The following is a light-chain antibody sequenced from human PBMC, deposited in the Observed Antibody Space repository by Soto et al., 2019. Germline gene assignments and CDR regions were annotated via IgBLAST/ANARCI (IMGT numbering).Light chain of an antibody. CDR1: QSVSSN. J-gene: IGKJ1*01. CDR3: QQYNNWGT. CDR2: VAS. V-gene: IGKV3-15*01. Sequence: EIVMTQSPATLSVSPGERATLSCRASQSVSSNLAWYQQKPGQAPRLLIYVASTRATPIPARFSGSGSGTAFTLTISSLQSEEFPGYYCQQYNNWGTFGQGTKVEIK.